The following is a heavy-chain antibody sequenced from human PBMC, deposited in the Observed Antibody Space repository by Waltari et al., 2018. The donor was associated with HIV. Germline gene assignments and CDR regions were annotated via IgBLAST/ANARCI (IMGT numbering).Heavy chain of an antibody. V-gene: IGHV3-30-3*01. CDR2: ISDDGTNK. Sequence: QVQLVESGGGVVQPGGSLRLYRGASGFTFSSYAMHWVRQAPGEVLEWLAVISDDGTNKYYAASVKDRFIIYRDNSQNTLYLQMFSLRPEDTAVYYCTRASAADLDFWGQGTLVTVSS. CDR1: GFTFSSYA. CDR3: TRASAADLDF. J-gene: IGHJ4*02. D-gene: IGHD2-2*01.